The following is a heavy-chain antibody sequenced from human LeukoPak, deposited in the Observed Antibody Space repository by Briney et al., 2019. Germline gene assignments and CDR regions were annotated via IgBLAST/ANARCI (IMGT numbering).Heavy chain of an antibody. CDR1: GGSFSGYY. CDR3: ARVRGQSGYYGLYWFDP. CDR2: INHSGST. D-gene: IGHD3-22*01. Sequence: SETLSLTCAVYGGSFSGYYWSWIRQPPGKGLEWIGEINHSGSTNYNPSLKSRVTISVDRSKNQFSLKLSSVTAADTAVYYCARVRGQSGYYGLYWFDPWGQGTLVTVSS. J-gene: IGHJ5*02. V-gene: IGHV4-34*01.